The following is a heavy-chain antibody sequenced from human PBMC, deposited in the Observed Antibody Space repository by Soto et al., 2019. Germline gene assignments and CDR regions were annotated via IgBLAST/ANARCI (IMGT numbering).Heavy chain of an antibody. CDR3: ARHRRTTVTFNWFDP. CDR2: IYYSGST. CDR1: GGSISSSSYY. J-gene: IGHJ5*02. V-gene: IGHV4-39*01. Sequence: SETLSLTCTVSGGSISSSSYYWGWIRQPPGKGLEWIGSIYYSGSTYYNPSLKSRVTISVDTSKNQFSLKLSSVTAADTAVYYCARHRRTTVTFNWFDPWGQGTLVTVSS. D-gene: IGHD4-17*01.